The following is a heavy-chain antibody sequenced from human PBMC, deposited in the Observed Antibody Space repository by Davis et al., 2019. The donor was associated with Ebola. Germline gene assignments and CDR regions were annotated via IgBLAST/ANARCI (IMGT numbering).Heavy chain of an antibody. CDR3: ASYGDYVTDFDY. V-gene: IGHV3-21*01. CDR1: GFTFSSYG. CDR2: ISRTSSYI. J-gene: IGHJ4*02. D-gene: IGHD4-17*01. Sequence: GGSLRLSCAASGFTFSSYGMHWVRQAPGQGLEWVSSISRTSSYIYYTDSVKGRFTVSRDNTKHSLYLQMNSLRPEDTAMYYCASYGDYVTDFDYWGQGTLVTVSS.